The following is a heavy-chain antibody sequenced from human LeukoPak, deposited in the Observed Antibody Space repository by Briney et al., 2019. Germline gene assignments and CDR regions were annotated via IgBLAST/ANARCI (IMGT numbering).Heavy chain of an antibody. CDR2: LSSTSINI. D-gene: IGHD3-10*01. Sequence: GGSLRLSCAASGFTFSNYPMEWVRQAPGKGLEWVSSLSSTSINIYYADSVKGRFTISRDNARNSLYLQMNSLRAEDTAVYYCARLSMTSYGKYYFEYWGQGTLVTVSS. J-gene: IGHJ4*02. CDR3: ARLSMTSYGKYYFEY. CDR1: GFTFSNYP. V-gene: IGHV3-21*01.